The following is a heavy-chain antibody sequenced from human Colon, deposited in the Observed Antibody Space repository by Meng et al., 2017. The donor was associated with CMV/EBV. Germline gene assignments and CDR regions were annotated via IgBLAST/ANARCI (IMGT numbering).Heavy chain of an antibody. V-gene: IGHV3-49*04. Sequence: GGSLRPPCTASGFTFGDYAMSWVRQAPGKGLEWVGFIRSKAYGGTTEYAASVKGRFTISRDDSKSIAYLQMNSLKTEDTAVYYCTLKYYDFWSGYPRGWGQGTLVTVSS. CDR2: IRSKAYGGTT. CDR1: GFTFGDYA. J-gene: IGHJ4*02. CDR3: TLKYYDFWSGYPRG. D-gene: IGHD3-3*01.